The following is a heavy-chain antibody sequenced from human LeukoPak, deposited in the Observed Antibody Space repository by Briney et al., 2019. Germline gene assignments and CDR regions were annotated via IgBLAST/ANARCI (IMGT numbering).Heavy chain of an antibody. J-gene: IGHJ4*02. Sequence: SETLSLTCTVSGGSISSSSYYWGWIRQPPGKRLEWIGSIYYSGSTYYNPSLKSRVTISVDTSKNQFSLKLSSVTAADTAVYYCARHAGDGYKRIQAPIDYWGQGTLVTVSS. V-gene: IGHV4-39*01. CDR1: GGSISSSSYY. CDR3: ARHAGDGYKRIQAPIDY. CDR2: IYYSGST. D-gene: IGHD5-24*01.